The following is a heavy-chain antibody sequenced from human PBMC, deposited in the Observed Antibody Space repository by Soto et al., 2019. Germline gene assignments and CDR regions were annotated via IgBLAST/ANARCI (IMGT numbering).Heavy chain of an antibody. V-gene: IGHV3-30-3*01. J-gene: IGHJ4*02. CDR1: GFTFSSYA. CDR3: ARDGGAY. CDR2: MSYDGSNK. D-gene: IGHD3-16*01. Sequence: QVQLVESGGGVVQPGRSLRLSCAASGFTFSSYAMHWVRRAPGKGLEWMAVMSYDGSNKYYADSVQGRFTISRDNSKNKLYLQMNSLGPEDTALYYCARDGGAYWGQGTLVIVSS.